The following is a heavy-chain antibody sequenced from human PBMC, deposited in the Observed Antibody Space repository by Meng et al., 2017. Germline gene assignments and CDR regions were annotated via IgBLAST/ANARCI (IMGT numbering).Heavy chain of an antibody. Sequence: HLHNWGAGLLKPSDTLSLTCAVYGGSFSGYYWSWIRQPPGKGLEWIGEINHSGSTNYNPSLKSRVTISVDTSKNQFSLKLSSVTAADTAVYYCAGITMSRAGDYWGQGTLVTVSS. D-gene: IGHD3-22*01. V-gene: IGHV4-34*01. CDR3: AGITMSRAGDY. CDR2: INHSGST. CDR1: GGSFSGYY. J-gene: IGHJ4*02.